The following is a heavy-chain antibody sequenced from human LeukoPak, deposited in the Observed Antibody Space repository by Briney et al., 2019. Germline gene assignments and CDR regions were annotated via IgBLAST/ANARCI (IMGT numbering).Heavy chain of an antibody. CDR3: ARWYSSSSRAFDI. D-gene: IGHD6-6*01. CDR2: IYYSGST. V-gene: IGHV4-59*01. CDR1: GGSISSYY. Sequence: SETLSLTCTVSGGSISSYYWSWIRQPPGKGLEWIGYIYYSGSTNYNPSLESRVTISVDTSKNQFSLKLNSVTAADTAMYYCARWYSSSSRAFDIWGQGTVATVSS. J-gene: IGHJ3*02.